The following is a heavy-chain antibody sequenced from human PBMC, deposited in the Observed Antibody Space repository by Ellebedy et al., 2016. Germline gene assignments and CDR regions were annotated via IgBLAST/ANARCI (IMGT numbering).Heavy chain of an antibody. J-gene: IGHJ3*02. D-gene: IGHD3-10*01. Sequence: GESLKISXAASGFTFSSYSMNWVRQAPGKGLEWVANIKQDGSEKYYVDSVKGRFTISRDNAKNSLYLQMNSLRAEDTAVYYCARDRRITMVRGVFDAFDIWGQGTMVTVSS. CDR1: GFTFSSYS. V-gene: IGHV3-7*01. CDR3: ARDRRITMVRGVFDAFDI. CDR2: IKQDGSEK.